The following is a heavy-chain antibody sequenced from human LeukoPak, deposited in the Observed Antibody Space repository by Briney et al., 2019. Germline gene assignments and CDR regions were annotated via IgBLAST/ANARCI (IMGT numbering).Heavy chain of an antibody. Sequence: SETLSLTCTVSGGSISSGDYYWGWIRQPPGKGLEWIGSIYYSGSTYYNPSLKSRVTISVDTSKNQFSLKLSSVTAADTAVYYCARNRITMIVVFAFDIWGQGTMVTVSS. CDR1: GGSISSGDYY. V-gene: IGHV4-39*01. J-gene: IGHJ3*02. D-gene: IGHD3-22*01. CDR3: ARNRITMIVVFAFDI. CDR2: IYYSGST.